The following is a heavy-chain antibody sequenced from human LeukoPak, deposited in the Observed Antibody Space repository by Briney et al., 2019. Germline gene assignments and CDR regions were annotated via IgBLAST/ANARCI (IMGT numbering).Heavy chain of an antibody. CDR1: GGSISSYY. CDR2: IYTSGST. Sequence: SETLSLTCTVSGGSISSYYWSWIRQPAGKGLEWIGRIYTSGSTNYNPSLKSRVTISIDTSNNQFSLKVSSVTAADTALYYCAREGYGDYGGFDYWGQGTLVTVSS. D-gene: IGHD4-17*01. J-gene: IGHJ4*02. V-gene: IGHV4-4*07. CDR3: AREGYGDYGGFDY.